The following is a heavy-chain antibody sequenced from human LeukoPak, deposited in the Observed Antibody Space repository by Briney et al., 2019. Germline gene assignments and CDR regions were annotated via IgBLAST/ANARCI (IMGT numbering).Heavy chain of an antibody. CDR2: IYTSGST. J-gene: IGHJ4*02. D-gene: IGHD3-3*01. CDR1: GGSISSGSYY. CDR3: AREGYDFWSGALVY. V-gene: IGHV4-61*02. Sequence: SETLSLTCTVSGGSISSGSYYWSWIRQPAGKGLEWIGRIYTSGSTNYNPSLKSRDPISVDTSKNQFSLKLSSVTAADTAVYYCAREGYDFWSGALVYWGQGTLVTVSS.